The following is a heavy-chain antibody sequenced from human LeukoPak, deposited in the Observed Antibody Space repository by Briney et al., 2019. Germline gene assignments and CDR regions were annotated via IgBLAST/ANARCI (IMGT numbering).Heavy chain of an antibody. CDR1: GYAFTDYY. Sequence: ASVKVSCKASGYAFTDYYIHWVRQAPGQGLEWMGWINPNSGGTNYAQKFQGRVTMTRDTSINTAYMELSRLRSDDTAVYYCARGGAYSYDSSGRGDYWGQGTLVTVFS. CDR3: ARGGAYSYDSSGRGDY. V-gene: IGHV1-2*02. D-gene: IGHD3-22*01. CDR2: INPNSGGT. J-gene: IGHJ4*02.